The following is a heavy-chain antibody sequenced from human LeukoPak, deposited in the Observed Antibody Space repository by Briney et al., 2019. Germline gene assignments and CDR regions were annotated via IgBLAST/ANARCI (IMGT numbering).Heavy chain of an antibody. V-gene: IGHV3-30-3*01. D-gene: IGHD6-13*01. CDR1: GFTFSSYA. CDR2: ISYDGSNK. CDR3: ARAPRRAAAGRDAFDI. Sequence: GGSLRLSCAASGFTFSSYAMHWVRQAPGKGLEWVAVISYDGSNKYYADSVKGRFTISRDNSKNTLYLQMNSLRAEDTAVYYCARAPRRAAAGRDAFDIWGQGTMVTVSS. J-gene: IGHJ3*02.